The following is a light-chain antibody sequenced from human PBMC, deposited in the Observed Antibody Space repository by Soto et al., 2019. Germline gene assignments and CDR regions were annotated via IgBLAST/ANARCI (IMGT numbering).Light chain of an antibody. CDR2: EVY. Sequence: QSAPTQPPSASGSPGQSVTFSCTGTSSDVGGYNYVSWYQQYPGKAPKLMIYEVYKRHSGVPDRFSGSKSGNTASLTVSGLQPEDEADYSCSAYEGSRTWVFGGGTKLTVL. CDR1: SSDVGGYNY. J-gene: IGLJ3*02. CDR3: SAYEGSRTWV. V-gene: IGLV2-8*01.